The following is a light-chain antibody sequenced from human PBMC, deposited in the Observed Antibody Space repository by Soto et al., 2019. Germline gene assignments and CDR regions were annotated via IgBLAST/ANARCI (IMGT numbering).Light chain of an antibody. V-gene: IGLV2-23*01. CDR2: EGN. CDR3: CSYAGSSTYVV. Sequence: QSVLTQPASVSGSPGQSITISCTGTSSDVGSYNLVSWYQQHPGKAPKLMIYEGNKRPSGVSNRFSASKSGNTASLTISGLQVEDEAAYYCCSYAGSSTYVVFGGGTKVTVL. J-gene: IGLJ2*01. CDR1: SSDVGSYNL.